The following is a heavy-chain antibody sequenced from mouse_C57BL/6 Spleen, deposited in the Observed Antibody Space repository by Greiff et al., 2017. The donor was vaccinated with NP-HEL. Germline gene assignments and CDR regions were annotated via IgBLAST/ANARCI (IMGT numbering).Heavy chain of an antibody. CDR3: RTLRYYGSSFDY. Sequence: EVQLQESGAELVRPGASVKLSCTASGFNIKDYYMHWVKQRPEQGLWCIGRIDPEDGDTEYAPKFQGKSTMTADTSSNTAYLQLSSLTSEDTAVYYCRTLRYYGSSFDYWGQGTTLAVSS. D-gene: IGHD1-1*01. CDR2: IDPEDGDT. V-gene: IGHV14-1*01. J-gene: IGHJ2*01. CDR1: GFNIKDYY.